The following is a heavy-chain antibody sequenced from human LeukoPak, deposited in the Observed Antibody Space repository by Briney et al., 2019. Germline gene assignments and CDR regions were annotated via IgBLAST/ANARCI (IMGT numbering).Heavy chain of an antibody. Sequence: ASVKVSCKPPGYTFTGYYLHWVRQAPGQGLEWMRWVNPNSGGTNYAKRFEGRVTMTRDTSISTAYMELSRLTSDDTAVYYCARARSVTWTFSYFDYWGRGTLVTVSS. J-gene: IGHJ4*02. CDR2: VNPNSGGT. D-gene: IGHD4-17*01. V-gene: IGHV1-2*02. CDR3: ARARSVTWTFSYFDY. CDR1: GYTFTGYY.